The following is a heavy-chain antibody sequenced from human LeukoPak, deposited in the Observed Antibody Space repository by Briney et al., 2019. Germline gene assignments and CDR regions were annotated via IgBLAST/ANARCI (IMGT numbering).Heavy chain of an antibody. J-gene: IGHJ3*02. CDR1: GGSFSGYY. CDR2: IYYSGST. Sequence: SETLSLTCAVYGGSFSGYYWSWIRQPPGKGLEWIGYIYYSGSTNYNPSLKSRVTISVDTSKNQFSLKLSSVTAADTAVYYCASFKSPGAFDIWGQGTMVTVSS. V-gene: IGHV4-59*08. CDR3: ASFKSPGAFDI.